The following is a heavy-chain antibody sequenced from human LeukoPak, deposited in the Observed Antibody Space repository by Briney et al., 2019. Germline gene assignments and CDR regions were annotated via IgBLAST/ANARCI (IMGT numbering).Heavy chain of an antibody. D-gene: IGHD3-10*01. J-gene: IGHJ4*02. Sequence: ASVKVSCKVSGYTLTELSMHWVRQAPGKGLEWMGGFGPEDGETIYAQKFQGRVTMTEDTSTDTAYMELSSLRSEDTAVYYCATVYYYGSGSFDYWGQGTLVTVSS. CDR3: ATVYYYGSGSFDY. V-gene: IGHV1-24*01. CDR1: GYTLTELS. CDR2: FGPEDGET.